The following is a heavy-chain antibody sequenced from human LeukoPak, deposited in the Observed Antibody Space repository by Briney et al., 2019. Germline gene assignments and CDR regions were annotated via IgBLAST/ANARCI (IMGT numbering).Heavy chain of an antibody. CDR3: ARVISYSSSSGGDY. J-gene: IGHJ4*02. D-gene: IGHD6-6*01. Sequence: GGSLRLSCAASGFTFSNYAVSWVRQAPGKGLEWVSAISGSGGTTYYADSVKGRFTISRDNSKNILFLQMNSLRAEDTAVYYCARVISYSSSSGGDYWGQGTLVTVSS. CDR1: GFTFSNYA. V-gene: IGHV3-23*01. CDR2: ISGSGGTT.